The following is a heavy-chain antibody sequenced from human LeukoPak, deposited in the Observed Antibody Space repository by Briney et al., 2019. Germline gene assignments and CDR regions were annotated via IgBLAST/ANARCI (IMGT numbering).Heavy chain of an antibody. Sequence: ASVKVSCKTSGGTFNNSAISWVRQAPGQGLEWLGGIMPLFGTAGYAQKFQGRVTITKDESTRTVYLELTSLTSDDTAVYYCARELAVAGNFDYWGQGTLVTVSS. CDR1: GGTFNNSA. CDR3: ARELAVAGNFDY. CDR2: IMPLFGTA. J-gene: IGHJ4*02. D-gene: IGHD6-19*01. V-gene: IGHV1-69*05.